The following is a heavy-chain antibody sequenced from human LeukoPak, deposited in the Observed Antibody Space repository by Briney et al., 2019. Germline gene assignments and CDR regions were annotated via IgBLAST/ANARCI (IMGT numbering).Heavy chain of an antibody. CDR3: AREGFYFFDF. V-gene: IGHV3-7*01. J-gene: IGHJ4*01. CDR2: IKQDGSEK. Sequence: GGSLRLSCAASGFTFTNNFMSWVRQVPGKGLEWVANIKQDGSEKTYADSVRGRFTIFRDNAKDSVYLQMNSLRAEDSAIYYRAREGFYFFDFWGQGTLVTVSS. CDR1: GFTFTNNF.